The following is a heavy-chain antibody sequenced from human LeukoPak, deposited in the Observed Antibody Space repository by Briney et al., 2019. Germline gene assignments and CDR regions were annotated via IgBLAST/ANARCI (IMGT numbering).Heavy chain of an antibody. CDR1: GGSFSGYY. J-gene: IGHJ6*02. V-gene: IGHV4-34*01. CDR2: ISHSGST. Sequence: SETLSLTCAVYGGSFSGYYWSWIRQPPGKGLEWIGEISHSGSTNYNPSLKSRVTISVDTSKNQFSLKLSSVTAADTAVYYCARVIDIVAHYGMDVWGQGTTVTVSS. D-gene: IGHD2-15*01. CDR3: ARVIDIVAHYGMDV.